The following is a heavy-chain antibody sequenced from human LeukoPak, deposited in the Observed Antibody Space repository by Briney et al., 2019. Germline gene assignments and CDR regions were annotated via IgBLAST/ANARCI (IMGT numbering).Heavy chain of an antibody. Sequence: PGGSLRLSCAASGFTFSSYAMHWVRQAPGKGLEWVAVISYDGSNKYYADSVKGRFTISRDNSKNTLYLQMNSLRAEDTAVYYCARSLTGRYYYSMDVWGQGTTVTVSS. D-gene: IGHD1-14*01. CDR2: ISYDGSNK. J-gene: IGHJ6*02. CDR3: ARSLTGRYYYSMDV. CDR1: GFTFSSYA. V-gene: IGHV3-30-3*01.